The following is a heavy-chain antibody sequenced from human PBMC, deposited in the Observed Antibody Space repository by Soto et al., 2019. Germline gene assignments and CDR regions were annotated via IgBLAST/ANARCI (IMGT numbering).Heavy chain of an antibody. D-gene: IGHD2-2*01. CDR1: GLDFSGYL. V-gene: IGHV3-7*03. CDR2: IKFDGSEK. CDR3: VKAGGSCPSASCYCPRNHYLEA. Sequence: GVSLRLSCSSSGLDFSGYLMSWVRQAPVYGPQWVANIKFDGSEKQYVDSVKGRFTISRYNARNSVFLQMNSLRGGDKGVYYCVKAGGSCPSASCYCPRNHYLEAWGQRTMGSVSS. J-gene: IGHJ4*02.